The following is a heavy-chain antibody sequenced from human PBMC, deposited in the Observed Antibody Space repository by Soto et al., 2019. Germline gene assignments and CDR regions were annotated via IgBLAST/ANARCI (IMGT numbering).Heavy chain of an antibody. D-gene: IGHD3-3*01. Sequence: SETLSLTCTVSGGSVSSGSYYWSWIRQPPGKGLEWIGYIYYSGSTNYNPSLKSRVTISVDTSKNQFSLKLSSVTAADTAVYYCASDWSEIWGQGTLVTVSS. CDR3: ASDWSEI. CDR1: GGSVSSGSYY. V-gene: IGHV4-61*01. CDR2: IYYSGST. J-gene: IGHJ4*02.